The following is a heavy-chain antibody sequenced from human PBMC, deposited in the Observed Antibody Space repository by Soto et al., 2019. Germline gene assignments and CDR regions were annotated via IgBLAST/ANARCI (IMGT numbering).Heavy chain of an antibody. Sequence: GGSLRLSCAASGFTFTSHAMSWVRQAPGKGLEWVSGISGSGDSTYYVDSVKGRFIISRDNSKNTLYLQMNSLRAEDTAVYYCAKVRTLGILYLRLRYYFDYWGQGTLVTVSS. D-gene: IGHD2-15*01. J-gene: IGHJ4*02. V-gene: IGHV3-23*01. CDR3: AKVRTLGILYLRLRYYFDY. CDR1: GFTFTSHA. CDR2: ISGSGDST.